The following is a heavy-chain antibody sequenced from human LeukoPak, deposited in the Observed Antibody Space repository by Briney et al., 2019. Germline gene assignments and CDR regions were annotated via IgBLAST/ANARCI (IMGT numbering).Heavy chain of an antibody. J-gene: IGHJ4*02. CDR2: INPNGGIT. V-gene: IGHV1-46*03. Sequence: ASVKVSCKASGYTFTSYYMHWVRQAPGQGLEWMGIINPNGGITTYAQKFQGRVTMTRDTSTTTVYMELSSLRSEDTAVYYCARGPARDYLDDYWGQGTLVTVSS. CDR1: GYTFTSYY. D-gene: IGHD6-6*01. CDR3: ARGPARDYLDDY.